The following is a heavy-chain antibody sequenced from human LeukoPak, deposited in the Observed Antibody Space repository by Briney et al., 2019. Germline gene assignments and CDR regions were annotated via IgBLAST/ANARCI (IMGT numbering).Heavy chain of an antibody. J-gene: IGHJ4*02. Sequence: SETLSLTCAVYGGSFSGYYWSWIRQPPGKGLEWIGYMYYSGSTNYNPSLKSRVTISVDTSKNQFSLKLSSVTAADTAVYYCARMPPLVRLEWFWEVFDYWGQGTLVTVSS. D-gene: IGHD3-10*01. CDR2: MYYSGST. CDR1: GGSFSGYY. CDR3: ARMPPLVRLEWFWEVFDY. V-gene: IGHV4-59*01.